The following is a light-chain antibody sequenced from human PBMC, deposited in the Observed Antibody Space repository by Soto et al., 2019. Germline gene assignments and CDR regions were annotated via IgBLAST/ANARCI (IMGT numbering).Light chain of an antibody. CDR3: QQYNNWRPT. CDR2: SAS. V-gene: IGKV1D-16*01. CDR1: QGISSW. J-gene: IGKJ5*01. Sequence: DIQMTQSPSSVSASVGDRVTITCRASQGISSWLAWYQQKPGKAPKLLIYSASSLQRGVPSRFSGSGSGTEFTLTISSLQSEDFAVYYWQQYNNWRPTFGQGTRLEIK.